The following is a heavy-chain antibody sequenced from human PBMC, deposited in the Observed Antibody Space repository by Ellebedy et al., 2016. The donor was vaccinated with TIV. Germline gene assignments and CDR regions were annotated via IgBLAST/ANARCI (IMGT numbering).Heavy chain of an antibody. D-gene: IGHD1-26*01. V-gene: IGHV3-23*01. Sequence: PGGSLRLSCAASGFTFSSYSMSWVRQAPGKGLEWVSAISGSGGSTYYADSVKGRFTISRDNSKNTLYLQMNSLRAEDTAVYYCAKPPTTGPSLYYFDYWGQGTLVTVSS. CDR2: ISGSGGST. CDR3: AKPPTTGPSLYYFDY. J-gene: IGHJ4*02. CDR1: GFTFSSYS.